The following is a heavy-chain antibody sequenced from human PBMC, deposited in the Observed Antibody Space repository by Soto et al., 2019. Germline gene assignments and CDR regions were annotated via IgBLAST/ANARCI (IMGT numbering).Heavy chain of an antibody. CDR3: TRATFDV. CDR1: GFSFSTYA. Sequence: LRLSCAVSGFSFSTYAMHWVRQAPGKGLEWLAIIWFDGVKEYYAESVRGRFTISIDNSKNTVFLQMDTVGAEDSALYYCTRATFDVWGQGTTVTVS. V-gene: IGHV3-33*01. J-gene: IGHJ6*02. CDR2: IWFDGVKE.